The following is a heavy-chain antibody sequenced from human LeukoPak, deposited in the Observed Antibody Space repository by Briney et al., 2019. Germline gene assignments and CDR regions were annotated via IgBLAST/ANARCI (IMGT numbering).Heavy chain of an antibody. CDR2: IRYDGSNK. CDR3: AKRLRPPDAFDI. D-gene: IGHD2-21*01. Sequence: GGSLRLSCAASGYTFSSYGMHWVRQAPGKGLEWVAFIRYDGSNKYYADSVKGRFTISRDNSKNTLYLQMNSLRAEDTAVYYCAKRLRPPDAFDIWGQGTMVTVSS. CDR1: GYTFSSYG. V-gene: IGHV3-30*02. J-gene: IGHJ3*02.